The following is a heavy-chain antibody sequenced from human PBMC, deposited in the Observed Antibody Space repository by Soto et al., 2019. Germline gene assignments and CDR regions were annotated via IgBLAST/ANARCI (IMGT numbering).Heavy chain of an antibody. J-gene: IGHJ4*02. D-gene: IGHD2-21*02. CDR1: GESISSSSYY. CDR3: PRQRTTVVTQAYFDH. CDR2: SYYSART. Sequence: SETLSLTCIVAGESISSSSYYWGWIRQPPGKGLGWIGSSYYSARTYYNPSFKSRVTISIDTSKNQFSLKLSSVTDTDTAVYSCPRQRTTVVTQAYFDHWGKGALVTVS. V-gene: IGHV4-39*01.